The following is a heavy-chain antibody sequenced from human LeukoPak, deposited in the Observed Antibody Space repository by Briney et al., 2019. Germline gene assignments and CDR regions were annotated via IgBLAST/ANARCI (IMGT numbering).Heavy chain of an antibody. V-gene: IGHV1-8*03. CDR2: MNPNSGNT. CDR1: GYTFTNYD. J-gene: IGHJ4*02. CDR3: ARGLSRYDSTGGY. Sequence: GASVKVSCKASGYTFTNYDVNWVRQATGQGLEWMGWMNPNSGNTGYAQNFQGRVTITRNTSISTAYMELSSLRSEDTAVYYCARGLSRYDSTGGYWGQGTLVTVST. D-gene: IGHD3-22*01.